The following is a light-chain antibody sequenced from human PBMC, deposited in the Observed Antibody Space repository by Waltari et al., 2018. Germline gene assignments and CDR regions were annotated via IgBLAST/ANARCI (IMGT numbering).Light chain of an antibody. CDR2: GNN. CDR1: SSNTGAGYD. V-gene: IGLV1-40*01. CDR3: QSYDSSLSGVI. Sequence: QSVLTQPPSVSGAPGQRVTISCTGGSSNTGAGYDVHWYQQLRGAAPKLLIYGNNNRPAGVPDLFSGSKSGPSASLAITGLQAEDEADYYCQSYDSSLSGVIFGGGTKLTVL. J-gene: IGLJ2*01.